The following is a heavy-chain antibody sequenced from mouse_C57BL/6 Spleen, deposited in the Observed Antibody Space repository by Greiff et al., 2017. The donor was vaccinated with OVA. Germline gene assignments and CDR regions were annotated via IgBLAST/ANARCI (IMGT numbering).Heavy chain of an antibody. V-gene: IGHV1-31*01. D-gene: IGHD3-1*01. CDR3: ARSGESWAMDY. CDR1: GYSFTGYY. J-gene: IGHJ4*01. CDR2: IYPYNGVS. Sequence: EVQRVESGPELVKPGASVKISCKASGYSFTGYYMHWVKQSHGNILDWIGYIYPYNGVSSYNQKFKGKATLTVDKSSSTAYMELRSLTSEDSAVYYCARSGESWAMDYWGQGTSVTVSS.